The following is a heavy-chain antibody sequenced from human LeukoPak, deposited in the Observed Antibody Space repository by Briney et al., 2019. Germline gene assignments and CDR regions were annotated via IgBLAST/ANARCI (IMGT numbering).Heavy chain of an antibody. CDR2: ISSGGDII. J-gene: IGHJ4*02. CDR3: AKASWGSYRYSYFGY. D-gene: IGHD3-16*02. Sequence: SGGSLRLSCAASGFTFTDHYMSWVRQAPGKGLEWVSYISSGGDIIYYADSVKGRFTISRDNAKNSLFLQMNSLRAEDTAVYYCAKASWGSYRYSYFGYWGQGTLVTVSS. CDR1: GFTFTDHY. V-gene: IGHV3-11*01.